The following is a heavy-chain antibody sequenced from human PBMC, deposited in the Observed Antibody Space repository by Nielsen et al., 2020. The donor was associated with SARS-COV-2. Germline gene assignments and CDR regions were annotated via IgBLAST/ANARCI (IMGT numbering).Heavy chain of an antibody. V-gene: IGHV3-9*01. CDR2: ISWNSGSI. D-gene: IGHD2-2*01. J-gene: IGHJ3*02. CDR1: GFTFDDYA. CDR3: AKDSFPDAFDI. Sequence: SLKISCAASGFTFDDYAMHWVRQAPGKGLEWVSGISWNSGSIGYADSVKGRFTISRDNAKNSLYLQMNSLRAEDTALYYCAKDSFPDAFDIWSQGTMVTVSS.